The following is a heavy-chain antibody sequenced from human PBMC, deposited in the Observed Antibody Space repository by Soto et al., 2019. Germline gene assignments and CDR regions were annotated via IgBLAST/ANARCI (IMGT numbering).Heavy chain of an antibody. CDR1: GFTFSSYA. Sequence: EVQLLESGGGLVQPGGSLRLSCAASGFTFSSYAMSWVRQAPGQGLEWVSAISGSGGSTYYADSVKGRFTISRDNSKNALHLQMNGLRSEDTAVYYCAKTYYDFWSGYYAFDYWGQGTLVTVSS. V-gene: IGHV3-23*01. CDR2: ISGSGGST. D-gene: IGHD3-3*01. CDR3: AKTYYDFWSGYYAFDY. J-gene: IGHJ4*02.